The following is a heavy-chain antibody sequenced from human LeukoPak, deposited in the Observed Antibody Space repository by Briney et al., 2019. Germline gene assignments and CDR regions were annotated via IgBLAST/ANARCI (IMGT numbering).Heavy chain of an antibody. V-gene: IGHV1-69*13. J-gene: IGHJ4*02. CDR1: GGTFSRDA. D-gene: IGHD3-22*01. CDR3: ARNPENSGSFDF. Sequence: SVKVSCKASGGTFSRDAISWVRQAPGQGLEWMGGIIPIFGSAKYAQNFQGRVTITADESTTTAYMDLSSLRSDDTAVYYCARNPENSGSFDFWGQGTLVTVSS. CDR2: IIPIFGSA.